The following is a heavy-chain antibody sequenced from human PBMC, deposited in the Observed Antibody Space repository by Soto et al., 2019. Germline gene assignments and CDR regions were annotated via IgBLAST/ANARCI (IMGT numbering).Heavy chain of an antibody. Sequence: ASVKVSCKASGYTFTSYCISWVRQAPGQGLEWMGWISAYNGNTNYAQKLQGRVTMTTDTSTSTAYMELRSLRSDDTAVYYCARKVVVVTAWSFDIWGQGTMVNVSS. CDR3: ARKVVVVTAWSFDI. CDR1: GYTFTSYC. J-gene: IGHJ3*02. CDR2: ISAYNGNT. V-gene: IGHV1-18*01. D-gene: IGHD2-21*02.